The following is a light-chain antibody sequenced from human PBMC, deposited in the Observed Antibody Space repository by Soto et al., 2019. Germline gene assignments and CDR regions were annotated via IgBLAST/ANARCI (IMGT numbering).Light chain of an antibody. Sequence: DIMMTQSPLILPVTPGEPASISCRSSQSLLYNNTYNYLDWYQQKPGQAPRLLIYGASSRATGIPDRFSGSGSGTDFTLIISRLEPEDFAMYYCQQYGSSPRTFGQGTKVDIK. J-gene: IGKJ1*01. V-gene: IGKV3-20*01. CDR3: QQYGSSPRT. CDR1: QSLLYNNTYNY. CDR2: GAS.